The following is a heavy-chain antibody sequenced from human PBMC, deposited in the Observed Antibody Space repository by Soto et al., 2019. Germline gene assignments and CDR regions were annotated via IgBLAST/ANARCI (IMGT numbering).Heavy chain of an antibody. V-gene: IGHV4-34*01. CDR2: INHSGFT. Sequence: PSETLSLTCGVSDGSFRGYYWSWIRQPPGKGLEWIGEINHSGFTNYNPSLKSRVTISRDTSTNQFSLKLTSVTVADSDVYYCVTEPVKVGATLLDYWGQGTLVTVSS. CDR3: VTEPVKVGATLLDY. D-gene: IGHD1-26*01. CDR1: DGSFRGYY. J-gene: IGHJ4*02.